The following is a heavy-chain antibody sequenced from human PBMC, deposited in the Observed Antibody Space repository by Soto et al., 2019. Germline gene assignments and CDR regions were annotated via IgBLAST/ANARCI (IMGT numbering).Heavy chain of an antibody. CDR2: MHRNGGST. V-gene: IGHV3-20*04. J-gene: IGHJ5*01. Sequence: EVQLVESGGGVVRPGGSLRLACAASGFSLDEYGMSWVRQLPGKGREWFLGMHRNGGSTGYADSVKGRFTMSRDDAKNSLYLQMNSLRAEDTAFYYCARDHRWGYEYGDYGDSWGHGTLVTVSS. D-gene: IGHD4-17*01. CDR3: ARDHRWGYEYGDYGDS. CDR1: GFSLDEYG.